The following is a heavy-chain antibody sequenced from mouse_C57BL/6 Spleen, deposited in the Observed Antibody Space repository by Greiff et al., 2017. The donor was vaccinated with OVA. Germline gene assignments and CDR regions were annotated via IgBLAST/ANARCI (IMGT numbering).Heavy chain of an antibody. D-gene: IGHD2-12*01. CDR2: ISDGGSYT. J-gene: IGHJ4*01. Sequence: EVQGVESGGGLVKPGGSLKLSCAASGFTFSSYAMSWVRQTPEKRLEWVATISDGGSYTYYPDIVQGRFTFSRDNAKNNLYLQMSHLKSEDTAMYDCARDYDENYAMDYWGQGTSVTVSS. CDR3: ARDYDENYAMDY. V-gene: IGHV5-4*01. CDR1: GFTFSSYA.